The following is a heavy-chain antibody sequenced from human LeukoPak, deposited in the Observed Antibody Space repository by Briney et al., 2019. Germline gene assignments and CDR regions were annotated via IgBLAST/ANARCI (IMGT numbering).Heavy chain of an antibody. CDR1: GGSISSGGYY. Sequence: SETLSLTCTVSGGSISSGGYYWSWNRQHPGKGLEWIGYIYYSGSTYYNPSLKSRVTISVDTSKNQFSLKLSSVTAADTAVYYCARGRRGSYRYSWFDPWGQGTLVTVSS. CDR2: IYYSGST. CDR3: ARGRRGSYRYSWFDP. V-gene: IGHV4-31*03. D-gene: IGHD3-16*02. J-gene: IGHJ5*02.